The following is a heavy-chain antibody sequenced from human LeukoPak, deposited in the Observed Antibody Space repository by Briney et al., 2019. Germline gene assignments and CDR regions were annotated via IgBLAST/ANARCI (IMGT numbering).Heavy chain of an antibody. Sequence: GGSLRLSCAASGFTFRSYWMNWARQAPGKGLEWVAIINQDGSEKYYVDSVKGRFTISRDNAKNSLYLQMNSLRVEDTAVYFCARAISMVRGLIYYGMDVWGQGTTVIVSS. CDR2: INQDGSEK. CDR3: ARAISMVRGLIYYGMDV. V-gene: IGHV3-7*01. D-gene: IGHD3-10*01. CDR1: GFTFRSYW. J-gene: IGHJ6*02.